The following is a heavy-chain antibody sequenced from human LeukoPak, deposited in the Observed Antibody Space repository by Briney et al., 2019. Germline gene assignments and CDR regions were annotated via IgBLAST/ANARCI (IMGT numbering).Heavy chain of an antibody. Sequence: ASVKVSCKASGYTFTSYGISWMRQAPGQGLEWMGWISAYNGNTNYAQKFQGRVTMTTDTSTSTAYMELRNLRSDDTAVYYCARDQAPGSVCGYWGQGTLVTVSS. J-gene: IGHJ4*02. V-gene: IGHV1-18*01. D-gene: IGHD3-10*01. CDR2: ISAYNGNT. CDR1: GYTFTSYG. CDR3: ARDQAPGSVCGY.